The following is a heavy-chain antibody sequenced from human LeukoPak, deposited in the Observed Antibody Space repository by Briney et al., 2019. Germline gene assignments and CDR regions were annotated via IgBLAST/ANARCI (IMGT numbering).Heavy chain of an antibody. CDR3: AGGRGGSSQFDY. J-gene: IGHJ4*02. V-gene: IGHV4-59*01. CDR1: GGAISSYY. D-gene: IGHD1-26*01. Sequence: PSETLSLTCTVPGGAISSYYWSWIRQPPGKGLEWIGYVSYTGDASQNPSLRGRVTMSVDTSNNQVSLELSSVTAADTAVYYCAGGRGGSSQFDYWGQGTLVTVSS. CDR2: VSYTGDA.